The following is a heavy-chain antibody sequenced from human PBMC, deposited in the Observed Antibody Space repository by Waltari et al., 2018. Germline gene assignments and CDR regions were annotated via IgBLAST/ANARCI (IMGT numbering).Heavy chain of an antibody. V-gene: IGHV3-48*03. Sequence: EVQLVESGGGLVQPGGSLRLSCAASGFTFSSYEMNWVRQAPGKGLEGVSYISSSGSTIYYADSVKGRFTIARDNAKNSLYLQMNSLRAEDTAVYYCAREIGVGYSYGNYFDYWGQGTLVTVSS. D-gene: IGHD5-18*01. CDR2: ISSSGSTI. CDR3: AREIGVGYSYGNYFDY. CDR1: GFTFSSYE. J-gene: IGHJ4*02.